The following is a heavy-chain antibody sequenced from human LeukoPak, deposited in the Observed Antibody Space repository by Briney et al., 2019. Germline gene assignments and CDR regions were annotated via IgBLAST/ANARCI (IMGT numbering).Heavy chain of an antibody. J-gene: IGHJ4*02. D-gene: IGHD6-19*01. CDR3: ARGAPELSGWSLGD. Sequence: PGGSLRLSCAASGFTFSSYGMHWVRQAPGKGLEWVAFIRYDGSNKYYADSVKGRFTISRDNSKNTLYLQMNSLRADDTAVYFCARGAPELSGWSLGDWGQGTLVTVSS. CDR1: GFTFSSYG. V-gene: IGHV3-30*02. CDR2: IRYDGSNK.